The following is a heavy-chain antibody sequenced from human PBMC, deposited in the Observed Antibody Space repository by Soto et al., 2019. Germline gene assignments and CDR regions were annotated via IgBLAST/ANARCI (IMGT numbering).Heavy chain of an antibody. CDR1: GYTFTNYD. Sequence: QGQLMQSGAEVMKPGASVKVSCKASGYTFTNYDISWVRQAPGQGLEWMGWISAYNGHTDYVQKFQGRVTMTTDISTTTAYMELRSLTSDDTAVYYCARGWELDYWGQGALVTVSS. D-gene: IGHD1-26*01. CDR3: ARGWELDY. CDR2: ISAYNGHT. J-gene: IGHJ4*02. V-gene: IGHV1-18*01.